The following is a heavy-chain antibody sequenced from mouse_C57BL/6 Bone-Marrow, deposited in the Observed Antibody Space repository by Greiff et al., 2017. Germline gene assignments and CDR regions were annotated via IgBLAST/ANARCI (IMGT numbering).Heavy chain of an antibody. D-gene: IGHD2-2*01. V-gene: IGHV1-81*01. CDR3: ASVIYYGYDGVDLDAMDY. CDR1: GYTFTSYG. CDR2: IYPRSGNT. Sequence: VQLQQSGAELARPGASVKLSCKASGYTFTSYGISWVKQRTGQGLEWIGEIYPRSGNTYYNEKFKGKATLTADKSSSTAYLALRSLTSEDSAVYFWASVIYYGYDGVDLDAMDYWGQGTSVTVSS. J-gene: IGHJ4*01.